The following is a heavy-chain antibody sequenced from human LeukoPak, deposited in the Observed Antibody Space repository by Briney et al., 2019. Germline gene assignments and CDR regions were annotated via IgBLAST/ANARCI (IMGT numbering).Heavy chain of an antibody. J-gene: IGHJ4*02. CDR2: ISYDGSNK. CDR3: AKATYYYGSGSYYNLDY. D-gene: IGHD3-10*01. CDR1: GFTFSSYG. Sequence: GGSLRLSCAASGFTFSSYGMHWVRQALGKGLEWVAVISYDGSNKYYADSVKGRFTISRDNSKNTLYLQMNSLRAEDTAVYYCAKATYYYGSGSYYNLDYWGQGTLVTVSS. V-gene: IGHV3-30*18.